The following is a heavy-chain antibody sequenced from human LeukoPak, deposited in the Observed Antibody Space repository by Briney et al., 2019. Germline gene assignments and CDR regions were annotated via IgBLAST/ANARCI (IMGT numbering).Heavy chain of an antibody. CDR1: GGTFSSYA. Sequence: ASVKVSCKASGGTFSSYAISWVRQAPGQGLEWMGWISAFNDNTNYAQKFQGRVTMTTDTSTNTAYMELRSLRSDDTAVYYCARDLRHYYDSDGYYYHFDYWGQGTLVTVSS. J-gene: IGHJ4*02. CDR3: ARDLRHYYDSDGYYYHFDY. CDR2: ISAFNDNT. V-gene: IGHV1-18*01. D-gene: IGHD3-22*01.